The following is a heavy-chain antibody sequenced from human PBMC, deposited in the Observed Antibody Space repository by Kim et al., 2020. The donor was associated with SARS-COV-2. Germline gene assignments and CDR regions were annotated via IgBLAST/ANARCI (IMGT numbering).Heavy chain of an antibody. V-gene: IGHV3-7*01. D-gene: IGHD6-13*01. CDR2: IKQDGSEK. J-gene: IGHJ4*02. Sequence: GGSLRLSCAASGFTFSSYWMSWVRQAPGKGLEWVANIKQDGSEKYYVDSVKGRFTISRDNAKNSLYLQMNSLRAEDTAVYYCARDTYDWYSSSWYSDYWGQGTLVTVSS. CDR1: GFTFSSYW. CDR3: ARDTYDWYSSSWYSDY.